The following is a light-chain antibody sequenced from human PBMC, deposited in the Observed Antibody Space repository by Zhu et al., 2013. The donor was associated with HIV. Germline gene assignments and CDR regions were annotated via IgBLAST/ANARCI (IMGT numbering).Light chain of an antibody. V-gene: IGLV2-14*01. CDR1: SNDVGGYNY. J-gene: IGLJ1*01. Sequence: QSALTQPASVSGSPGQSITISCTGSSNDVGGYNYVSWYQQHPGKAPKLMIYEVSNRPSGVSNRFSGSKSGNTASLTISGLQAEDEADYYCSSYTSSSTLVFATGTKVTVL. CDR3: SSYTSSSTLV. CDR2: EVS.